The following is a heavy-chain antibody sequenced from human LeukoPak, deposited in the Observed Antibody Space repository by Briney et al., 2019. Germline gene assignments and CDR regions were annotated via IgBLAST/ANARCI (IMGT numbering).Heavy chain of an antibody. Sequence: GASVKVSCKASGYTFIGYYIHWVRQAPGQGLEWMGWINPNSGGTNYAQKFQGRVTMTRDTSISTAYMELSSLRSDDTAVCYCVRSVEMTTIEIGDYWGQGTLVTVSS. V-gene: IGHV1-2*02. D-gene: IGHD5-24*01. CDR1: GYTFIGYY. J-gene: IGHJ4*02. CDR3: VRSVEMTTIEIGDY. CDR2: INPNSGGT.